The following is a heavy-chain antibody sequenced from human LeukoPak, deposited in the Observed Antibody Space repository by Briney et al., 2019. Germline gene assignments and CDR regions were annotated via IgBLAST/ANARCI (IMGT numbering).Heavy chain of an antibody. CDR2: IYPGDSDT. CDR3: ARLLRGSSWGYYYYMDV. D-gene: IGHD6-6*01. J-gene: IGHJ6*03. V-gene: IGHV5-51*01. CDR1: GYSFTSYW. Sequence: GETLKISCQGSGYSFTSYWIGWVRQMPGKGLEWMGIIYPGDSDTRYSPSFQGQVTISADKSISTAYLQWSSLKASDTAMYYCARLLRGSSWGYYYYMDVWGKGNPGHRLL.